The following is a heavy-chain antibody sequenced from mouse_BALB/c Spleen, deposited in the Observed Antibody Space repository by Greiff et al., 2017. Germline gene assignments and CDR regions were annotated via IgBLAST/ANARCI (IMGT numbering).Heavy chain of an antibody. D-gene: IGHD1-1*01. CDR1: GYTFTSYW. V-gene: IGHV1S81*02. CDR3: ARKGDFTTCDY. Sequence: QVQLQQPGAELVKPGASVKLSCKASGYTFTSYWMHWVKQRPGQGLEWIGEINPSNGRTNYNEKFKSKATLTVDKSSSTAYMQLSSLTSEDSAVYYCARKGDFTTCDYWGQGTTLTVSS. CDR2: INPSNGRT. J-gene: IGHJ2*01.